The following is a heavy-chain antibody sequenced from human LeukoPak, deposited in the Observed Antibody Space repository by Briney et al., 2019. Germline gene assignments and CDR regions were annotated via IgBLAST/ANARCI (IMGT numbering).Heavy chain of an antibody. CDR3: VVGAYYDSSGHDY. J-gene: IGHJ4*02. Sequence: ASVKVSCKASGYTFTSYDINWVRQATGQGLEWMGWMNPNSGNTGYAQKFQGRVTITRNTSISTAYMELSSLRSEDAAEYYCVVGAYYDSSGHDYWGQGTLVTVSS. D-gene: IGHD3-22*01. CDR2: MNPNSGNT. CDR1: GYTFTSYD. V-gene: IGHV1-8*03.